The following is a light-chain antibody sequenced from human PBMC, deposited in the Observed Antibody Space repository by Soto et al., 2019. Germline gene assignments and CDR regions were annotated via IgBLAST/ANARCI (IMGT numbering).Light chain of an antibody. Sequence: EIVRTQSPATLSLSPGERATLSCRASQSVSSYLAWYQQKPGQAPRLLIYDASNRATGIPARFSGSGSGTDFTLTISSLEPEDFAVYYCQQRITFGQGTRLEIK. CDR1: QSVSSY. J-gene: IGKJ5*01. V-gene: IGKV3-11*01. CDR3: QQRIT. CDR2: DAS.